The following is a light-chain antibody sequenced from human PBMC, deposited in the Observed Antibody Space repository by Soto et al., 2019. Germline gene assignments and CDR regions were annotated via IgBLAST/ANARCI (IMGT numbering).Light chain of an antibody. CDR1: QSVSSN. CDR2: GAS. Sequence: EIVMTQSPATLSVSPGERATLSCRASQSVSSNLAWYQQKPGQAPRLLIYGASTRATGIPARFSGSGSGTEFTLTISSLETEDFAVYYCHQRSSWPRGSFGQGTKV. V-gene: IGKV3-15*01. CDR3: HQRSSWPRGS. J-gene: IGKJ1*01.